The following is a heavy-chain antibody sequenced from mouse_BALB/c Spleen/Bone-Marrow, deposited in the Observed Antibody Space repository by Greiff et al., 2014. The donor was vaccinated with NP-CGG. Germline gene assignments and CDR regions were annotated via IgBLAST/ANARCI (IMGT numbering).Heavy chain of an antibody. CDR3: ARCYYGNYFDY. CDR2: INPSNGRT. V-gene: IGHV1S81*02. J-gene: IGHJ2*01. Sequence: VKLMESGAELVKPGASVKLSCKASGYTFTSYWMHWVKQGPGQGLEWIGEINPSNGRTNYNEKFKSKATLTVDKSSSTAYMQLSSLTSEDSAVYYCARCYYGNYFDYWGRGTTLTVSS. CDR1: GYTFTSYW. D-gene: IGHD2-1*01.